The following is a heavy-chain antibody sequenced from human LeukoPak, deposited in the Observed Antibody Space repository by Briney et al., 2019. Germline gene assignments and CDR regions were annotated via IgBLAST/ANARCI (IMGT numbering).Heavy chain of an antibody. CDR2: ISVSGNT. Sequence: GGSLRLSCAASGFTLSSYAMSWVRQAPGKGLERVSAISVSGNTYHADSVKGRFTISRDSSKNTLYLQMNSLRAEDTGVYYCARDKYCSDDNCDGGSKFDYWGQGTLVTVSS. CDR1: GFTLSSYA. J-gene: IGHJ4*02. V-gene: IGHV3-23*01. CDR3: ARDKYCSDDNCDGGSKFDY. D-gene: IGHD2-15*01.